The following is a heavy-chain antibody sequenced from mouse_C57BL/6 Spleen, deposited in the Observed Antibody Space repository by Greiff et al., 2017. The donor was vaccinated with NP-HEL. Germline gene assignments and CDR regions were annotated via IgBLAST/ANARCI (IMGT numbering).Heavy chain of an antibody. CDR1: GFTFSSYT. Sequence: EVHLVESGGGLVKPGGSLKLSCAASGFTFSSYTMSWVRQTPEKRLEWVATISGGGGNTYYPDSVKGRFTISRDNAKNTLYLQMSSLRSEDTALYYCARQNHGAMDYWGQGTSVTVSS. V-gene: IGHV5-9*01. CDR2: ISGGGGNT. J-gene: IGHJ4*01. CDR3: ARQNHGAMDY.